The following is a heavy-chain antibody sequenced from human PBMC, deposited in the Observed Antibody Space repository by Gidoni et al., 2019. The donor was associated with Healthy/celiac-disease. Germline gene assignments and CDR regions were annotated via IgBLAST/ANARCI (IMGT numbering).Heavy chain of an antibody. CDR1: GFTFSSYG. CDR3: AKTPSGSFLDY. D-gene: IGHD1-26*01. CDR2: ISYDGSNK. V-gene: IGHV3-30*18. J-gene: IGHJ4*02. Sequence: QVQLVESGGGVVQPGRSLRLSCAASGFTFSSYGIHWVRQAPGKELEWSAVISYDGSNKYYADAVKGRFTISRDNSKNTLYLQMNSLRAEDTAVYYCAKTPSGSFLDYWGQGTLVTVSS.